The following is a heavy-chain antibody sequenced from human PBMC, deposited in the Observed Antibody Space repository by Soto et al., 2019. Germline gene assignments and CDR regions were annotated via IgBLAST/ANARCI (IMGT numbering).Heavy chain of an antibody. V-gene: IGHV3-30*18. CDR1: GFTFGNYG. D-gene: IGHD3-10*01. J-gene: IGHJ4*02. Sequence: QVQLVESGGGMVQPGRSLRLSCAASGFTFGNYGMHWVRQAPGKGLEWLTFISFDGSNRRYAGSVEGRFTISRDNYKNTVSLQMNSLATDDSVVYYWAQARAGFLIRVLPEGVWGQGTLVTVS. CDR3: AQARAGFLIRVLPEGV. CDR2: ISFDGSNR.